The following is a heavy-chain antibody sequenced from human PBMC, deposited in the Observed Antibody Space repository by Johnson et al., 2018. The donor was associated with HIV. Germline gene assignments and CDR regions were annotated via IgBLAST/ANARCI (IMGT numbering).Heavy chain of an antibody. CDR1: GFTFSTYG. J-gene: IGHJ3*02. D-gene: IGHD6-6*01. V-gene: IGHV3-23*04. CDR3: ARELRIAARGLAFDI. Sequence: VQLVESGGGLVQPGGSLRMSCVASGFTFSTYGMTWVRQAPGKGLEWVSAISGTGGTTYYADSVRGRFSISRDKSKDTLYLQMSSLRAEDTAVYYCARELRIAARGLAFDIWGRGTMVTVSS. CDR2: ISGTGGTT.